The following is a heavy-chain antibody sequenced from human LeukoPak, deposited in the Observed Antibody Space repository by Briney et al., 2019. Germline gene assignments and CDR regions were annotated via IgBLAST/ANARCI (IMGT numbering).Heavy chain of an antibody. J-gene: IGHJ4*02. CDR3: ARRREYSGYILDS. Sequence: GESLKISCKGSGYSFTSYWIGWVRQLPGKGLEWMGIIYPGDSDTRYSPSFQGQVTISADKSISTAYLQWSSLKASDTAMYYCARRREYSGYILDSWGQGTLVTVSS. V-gene: IGHV5-51*01. D-gene: IGHD5-12*01. CDR1: GYSFTSYW. CDR2: IYPGDSDT.